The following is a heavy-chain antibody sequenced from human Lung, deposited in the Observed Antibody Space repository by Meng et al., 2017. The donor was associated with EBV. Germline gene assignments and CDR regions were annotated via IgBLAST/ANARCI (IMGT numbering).Heavy chain of an antibody. V-gene: IGHV1-18*01. CDR3: AREDSSGYSYYFDY. CDR1: GYTFTNYG. J-gene: IGHJ4*02. Sequence: DQLVQAGGGGKKPGASVKVSCKASGYTFTNYGITWVRQAPGQGLEWMGWINAYNGDTNYAQTLQGRVTMTTDTSTSTAYMELRSLRSEDTAVYYCAREDSSGYSYYFDYWGQGTLVTVSS. D-gene: IGHD3-22*01. CDR2: INAYNGDT.